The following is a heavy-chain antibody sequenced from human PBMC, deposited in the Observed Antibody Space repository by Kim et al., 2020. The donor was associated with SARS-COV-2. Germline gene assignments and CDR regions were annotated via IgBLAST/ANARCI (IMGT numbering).Heavy chain of an antibody. CDR2: IIPIFGTA. V-gene: IGHV1-69*13. CDR1: GGTFSSYA. CDR3: ARMGPGGAPYYYDSSGYYYDY. J-gene: IGHJ4*02. D-gene: IGHD3-22*01. Sequence: SVKVSCKASGGTFSSYAISWVRQAPGQGLEWMGGIIPIFGTANYAQKFQGRVTFTADESTSTAYMELSSLRSEDTAVYYCARMGPGGAPYYYDSSGYYYDYWGQGTLVTVSS.